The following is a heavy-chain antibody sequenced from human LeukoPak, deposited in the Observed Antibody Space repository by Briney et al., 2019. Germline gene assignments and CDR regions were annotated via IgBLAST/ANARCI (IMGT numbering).Heavy chain of an antibody. D-gene: IGHD3-10*01. Sequence: GASVKVSCKASGGTFSSYAISWVRQAPGQGLEWMGGIIPIFGTANYAQKFQGRVTITADESTSTAYMELRSLRSEDTAVYYCARDPEVSSGSYYGFDWFDPWGQGTLVTVSS. CDR2: IIPIFGTA. CDR3: ARDPEVSSGSYYGFDWFDP. V-gene: IGHV1-69*13. J-gene: IGHJ5*02. CDR1: GGTFSSYA.